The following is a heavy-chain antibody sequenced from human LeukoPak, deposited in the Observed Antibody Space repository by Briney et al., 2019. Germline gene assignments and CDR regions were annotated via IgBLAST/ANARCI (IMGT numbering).Heavy chain of an antibody. D-gene: IGHD2-2*01. CDR3: ARDRPRYCSSTSCYPPRFDY. CDR2: ISAYNGNT. CDR1: GYTFTSYG. Sequence: ASVKVSCKASGYTFTSYGISWVRQAPGQGLEWMGRISAYNGNTNYAQKLQGRVTMTTDTSTSTAYTELRSLRSDDTAVYYCARDRPRYCSSTSCYPPRFDYWGQGTLVTVSS. J-gene: IGHJ4*02. V-gene: IGHV1-18*01.